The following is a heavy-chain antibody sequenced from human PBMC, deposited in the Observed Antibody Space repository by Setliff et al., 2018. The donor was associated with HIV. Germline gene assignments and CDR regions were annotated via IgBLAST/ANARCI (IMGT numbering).Heavy chain of an antibody. Sequence: SETLSLTCTVSGGSIRSYYWSWIRQPPGKGLEWIGYIYTSGSTNYNPSLKSRVTISVDTSKNQFSLKLSSVTAADTAVYYCARHSPSDYWGQGTLVTVSS. J-gene: IGHJ4*02. CDR1: GGSIRSYY. CDR2: IYTSGST. CDR3: ARHSPSDY. V-gene: IGHV4-4*09.